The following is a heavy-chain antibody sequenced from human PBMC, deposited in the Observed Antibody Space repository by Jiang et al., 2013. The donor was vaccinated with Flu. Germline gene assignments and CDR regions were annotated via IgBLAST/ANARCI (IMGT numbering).Heavy chain of an antibody. Sequence: SGAEVKKPGSSVKVSCKASGGTFSSYAISWVRQAPGQGLEWMGRIIPILGIANYAQKFQGRVTITADKSTSTAYMELSSLRSEDTAVYYCARTRIVVVDDSNNWFDPWGQGTLVTVSS. D-gene: IGHD2-15*01. J-gene: IGHJ5*02. V-gene: IGHV1-69*04. CDR2: IIPILGIA. CDR1: GGTFSSYA. CDR3: ARTRIVVVDDSNNWFDP.